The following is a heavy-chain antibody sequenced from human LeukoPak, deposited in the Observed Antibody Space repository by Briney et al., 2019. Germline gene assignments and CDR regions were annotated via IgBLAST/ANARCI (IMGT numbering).Heavy chain of an antibody. Sequence: SETLSLTCSVSGGSINNYYWSWIRQPPGRGLEWIAYIYYSGSTNYNPSLKSRVTISVDTSKNQFSLMLSSVTAADTAVYYCARHNARLRGWIGEVDFWGQGALVTVSS. J-gene: IGHJ4*02. CDR1: GGSINNYY. CDR3: ARHNARLRGWIGEVDF. CDR2: IYYSGST. V-gene: IGHV4-59*08. D-gene: IGHD3-10*01.